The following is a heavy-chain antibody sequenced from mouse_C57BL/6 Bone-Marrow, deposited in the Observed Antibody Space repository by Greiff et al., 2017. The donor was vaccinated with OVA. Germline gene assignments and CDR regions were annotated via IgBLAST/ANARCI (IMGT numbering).Heavy chain of an antibody. CDR1: GFSLTSYG. V-gene: IGHV2-6*01. CDR3: ASDLGGFAY. Sequence: VKLMESGPGLVAPSQSLSITCTVSGFSLTSYGVDWVRQSPGKGLEWLGVIWGVGSTNYNSALKSRLSISKDNSKSQVFLKMNSLQTDDTAMYYCASDLGGFAYWGQGTLVTVSA. D-gene: IGHD3-3*01. J-gene: IGHJ3*01. CDR2: IWGVGST.